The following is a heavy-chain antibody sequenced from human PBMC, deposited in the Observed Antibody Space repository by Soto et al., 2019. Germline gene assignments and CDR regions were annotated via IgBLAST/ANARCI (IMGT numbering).Heavy chain of an antibody. J-gene: IGHJ4*02. CDR3: ARVTGSKGYFDY. D-gene: IGHD2-2*01. V-gene: IGHV4-38-2*01. CDR1: GYSIRSDYY. CDR2: IYQSGTA. Sequence: SETLSLTCAVSGYSIRSDYYWGWIRQPPGKGLEWIGSIYQSGTAYYNPSLKSRVTISVDTSKNEFSLKVSSVTAADTAVYYCARVTGSKGYFDYWGQGTLVTVSS.